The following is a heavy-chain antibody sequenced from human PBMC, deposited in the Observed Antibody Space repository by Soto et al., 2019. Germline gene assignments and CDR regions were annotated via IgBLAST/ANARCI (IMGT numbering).Heavy chain of an antibody. Sequence: QVQLVQSGAEVKKPGASVKFSCKASGYTFTNYYMHWVRQAPGQGLEWMGIINPSGGSTSYAQKFQGRVTMTRDTSTSTVYMELSSLRSEDTAVYYCARGLMRLGLDYWGQGTLVTVSS. CDR3: ARGLMRLGLDY. V-gene: IGHV1-46*03. CDR2: INPSGGST. CDR1: GYTFTNYY. D-gene: IGHD6-19*01. J-gene: IGHJ4*02.